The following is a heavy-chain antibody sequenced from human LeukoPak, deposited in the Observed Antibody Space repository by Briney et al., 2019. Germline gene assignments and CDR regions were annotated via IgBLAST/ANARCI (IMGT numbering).Heavy chain of an antibody. J-gene: IGHJ6*02. Sequence: FXSXAXXXXXQAPGKGLXYXSAIXSNGGSTYYADSVKGRFTISRDNSKNTLYLQMSSLRAEDTAVYYCVKDQGGYSSSWPYYYYYYGMDVWGQGTTVTVSS. CDR3: VKDQGGYSSSWPYYYYYYGMDV. CDR1: FXSXA. V-gene: IGHV3-64D*06. D-gene: IGHD6-13*01. CDR2: IXSNGGST.